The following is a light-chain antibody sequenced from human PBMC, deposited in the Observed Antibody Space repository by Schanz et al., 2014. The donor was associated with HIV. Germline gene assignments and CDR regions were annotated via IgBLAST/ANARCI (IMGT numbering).Light chain of an antibody. CDR1: NSDVGGYNF. J-gene: IGLJ3*02. Sequence: QSALTQPASVSGSPGQSITISCTGTNSDVGGYNFVSWYQQHPGKAPKLIIYDVNNRPSGVSKRFSGSKSGNTASLTISGLQAEDEADYYCSSSSTNTCVFGGGTKLTVL. CDR3: SSSSTNTCV. V-gene: IGLV2-14*03. CDR2: DVN.